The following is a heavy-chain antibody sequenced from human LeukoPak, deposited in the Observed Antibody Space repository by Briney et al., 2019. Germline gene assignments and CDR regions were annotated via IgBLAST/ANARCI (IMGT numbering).Heavy chain of an antibody. CDR2: FDPEDGET. CDR3: ARDREAAVGGYTRGAFDI. Sequence: GASVKVSCKVSGYTLTELSMHWVRQAPGKGLEGMGGFDPEDGETIYAQKFQGRVTITADESTSTAYMELSSLRSEDTAVYYCARDREAAVGGYTRGAFDIWGQGTMVTVSS. D-gene: IGHD5-12*01. CDR1: GYTLTELS. V-gene: IGHV1-24*01. J-gene: IGHJ3*02.